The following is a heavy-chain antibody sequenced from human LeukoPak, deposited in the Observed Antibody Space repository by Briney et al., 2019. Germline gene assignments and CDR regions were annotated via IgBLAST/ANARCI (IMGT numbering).Heavy chain of an antibody. J-gene: IGHJ5*02. CDR1: GFTFSSYG. V-gene: IGHV3-30*02. CDR2: IRYDGNNK. Sequence: PGGSLRLSCAASGFTFSSYGMHWVRQAPGKGLEWVAFIRYDGNNKYYADSVKGRFTISRDNSKNTLYLQMNSLRAEDTALYYCAKGPLARGFDPWGQGTLVTVSS. D-gene: IGHD3-3*02. CDR3: AKGPLARGFDP.